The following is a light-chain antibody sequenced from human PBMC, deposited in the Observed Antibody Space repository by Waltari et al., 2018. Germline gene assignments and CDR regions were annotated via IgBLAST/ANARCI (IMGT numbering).Light chain of an antibody. CDR2: WAS. Sequence: DIVMTQSPDSLAVSLGERATINCKSSQSVLYSSNNNNYLAWYQQKPGQPPKLLIYWASTRESGVPDRFSGSGSGTDFTLTISSLQAEDVVVYYCQQCFSTPYTFCQGTKLEIK. CDR1: QSVLYSSNNNNY. V-gene: IGKV4-1*01. CDR3: QQCFSTPYT. J-gene: IGKJ2*01.